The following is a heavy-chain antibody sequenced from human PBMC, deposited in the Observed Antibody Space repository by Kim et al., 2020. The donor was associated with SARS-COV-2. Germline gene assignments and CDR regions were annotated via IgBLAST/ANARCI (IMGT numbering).Heavy chain of an antibody. V-gene: IGHV3-74*03. CDR1: GFTMRNYR. J-gene: IGHJ5*01. CDR3: ARIYWVYT. CDR2: IRRDGTST. Sequence: GGSLRLSCAASGFTMRNYRMNWLRQAPGKGLEWVSFIRRDGTSTTYADSVKGRFSISRDISNNTLHLQMNSLRVEDTAVFYCARIYWVYTWG.